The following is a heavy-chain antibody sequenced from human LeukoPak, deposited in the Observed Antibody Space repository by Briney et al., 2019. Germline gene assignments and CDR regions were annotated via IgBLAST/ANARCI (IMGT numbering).Heavy chain of an antibody. CDR2: ISNSGGRT. CDR1: GFTVSSNY. J-gene: IGHJ4*02. D-gene: IGHD2-15*01. Sequence: GGSLRLSCAASGFTVSSNYMSWVRQAPGKGLEWVSAISNSGGRTYYADSVKGRVTISRDNSKNTLYLQMNSLRAEDTAVYYCAKDPRADCSGGSCYYLDYWGQGTLVTVSS. CDR3: AKDPRADCSGGSCYYLDY. V-gene: IGHV3-23*01.